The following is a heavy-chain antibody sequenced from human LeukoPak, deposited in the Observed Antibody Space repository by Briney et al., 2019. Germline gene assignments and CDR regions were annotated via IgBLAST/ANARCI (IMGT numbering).Heavy chain of an antibody. V-gene: IGHV3-48*04. CDR2: ISSSSITI. J-gene: IGHJ4*02. CDR1: GFTFSSYT. CDR3: ARDRGGSYSAIDY. D-gene: IGHD2-15*01. Sequence: GGSLRLSCAASGFTFSSYTLNWVRQAPGKGLEWVSFISSSSITIYYADSVKGRFTISRDNAEKSLYLQMNSLRAEDTAVYYCARDRGGSYSAIDYWGQGTLVTVSS.